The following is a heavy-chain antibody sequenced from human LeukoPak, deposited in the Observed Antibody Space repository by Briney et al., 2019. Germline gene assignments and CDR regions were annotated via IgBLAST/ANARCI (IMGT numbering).Heavy chain of an antibody. CDR1: GFTFISYS. CDR2: ISSSSSYI. D-gene: IGHD3-10*01. CDR3: AREGTGLYFDY. J-gene: IGHJ4*02. V-gene: IGHV3-21*01. Sequence: GSLRLSCAASGFTFISYSMNWVRQAPGKGLEWVSSISSSSSYIYYADSVKGQFTISRDNAKNSLYLQMNSLRAEDTAVYYCAREGTGLYFDYWGQGTLVTVSS.